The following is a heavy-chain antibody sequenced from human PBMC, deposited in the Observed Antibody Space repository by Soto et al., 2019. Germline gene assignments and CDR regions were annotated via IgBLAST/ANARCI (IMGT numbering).Heavy chain of an antibody. D-gene: IGHD2-21*01. V-gene: IGHV3-11*01. CDR2: ISSSGSTI. J-gene: IGHJ3*02. CDR3: AREGGGTGDFDI. Sequence: PAGSLRLSCTASGFTSGDYYMSWIRQDPGKGLEWVSYISSSGSTIYYADSVKGRFTISRDNAKNSLYLQMNSLRAEDTAGYYCAREGGGTGDFDIWAQGTMVTVSS. CDR1: GFTSGDYY.